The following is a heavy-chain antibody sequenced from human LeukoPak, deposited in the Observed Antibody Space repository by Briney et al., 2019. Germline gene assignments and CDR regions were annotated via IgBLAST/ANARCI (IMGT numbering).Heavy chain of an antibody. CDR2: IYHSGST. J-gene: IGHJ3*02. D-gene: IGHD3-22*01. CDR1: GGSISSSNW. CDR3: ASLAYYDSSGYQTFDI. V-gene: IGHV4-4*02. Sequence: SETLSLTCAVSGGSISSSNWWSWVRQPPGKGLEWIGEIYHSGSTNYNPSLKSRVTISVDKSKNQFSLKLSSVTAADTAVYYCASLAYYDSSGYQTFDIWGQGTMVTVSS.